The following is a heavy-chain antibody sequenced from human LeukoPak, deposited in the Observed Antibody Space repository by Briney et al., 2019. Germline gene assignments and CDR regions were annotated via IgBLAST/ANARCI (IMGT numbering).Heavy chain of an antibody. D-gene: IGHD3-22*01. CDR1: GGSISSGDYY. V-gene: IGHV4-30-4*01. Sequence: SQTLSLTCTVSGGSISSGDYYWSWIRQPPGKGLEWIGYIYYGGSTYYNPSLKSRVTISVDTSKNQFSLKLSSVTAADTAVYYCAREGGDSSGSALDYWGQGTLVTVSS. CDR2: IYYGGST. CDR3: AREGGDSSGSALDY. J-gene: IGHJ4*02.